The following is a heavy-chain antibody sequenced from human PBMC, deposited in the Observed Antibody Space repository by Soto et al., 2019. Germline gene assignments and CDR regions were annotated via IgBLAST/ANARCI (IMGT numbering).Heavy chain of an antibody. J-gene: IGHJ6*02. CDR1: GYTFSSYG. CDR2: ISAYNGNT. D-gene: IGHD2-21*02. CDR3: ASSYCGGDCSVLYYYYGMDV. V-gene: IGHV1-18*01. Sequence: QVQLVQSGAEVKKPGASVKVSCKASGYTFSSYGISWVRQAPGQGLEWMGWISAYNGNTNDAQKRQGRVTMTTDTTTSTAYMELRSLRSDDTAVYYCASSYCGGDCSVLYYYYGMDVWGQGTTVTVSS.